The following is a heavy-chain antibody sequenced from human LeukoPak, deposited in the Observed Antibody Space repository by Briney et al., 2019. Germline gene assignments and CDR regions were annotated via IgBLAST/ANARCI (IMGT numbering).Heavy chain of an antibody. CDR1: GFTFSSFE. CDR3: ARDGGGYDS. V-gene: IGHV3-48*03. CDR2: ISSSGSTI. J-gene: IGHJ5*01. D-gene: IGHD5-24*01. Sequence: GGSLRLSCAASGFTFSSFEMNGARQAPGRGLDWVSYISSSGSTIYYADSVNGPYTISRDTAKNSLYLQMNNLTAEDTAVYYGARDGGGYDSWGQGTLVTVSS.